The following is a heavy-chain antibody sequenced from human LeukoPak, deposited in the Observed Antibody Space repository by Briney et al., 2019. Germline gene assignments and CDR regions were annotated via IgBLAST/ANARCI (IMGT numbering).Heavy chain of an antibody. J-gene: IGHJ4*02. V-gene: IGHV3-53*01. CDR3: ARSKNHYYDSSGYYFNLIPPFDY. Sequence: PGGSLRLSCAASGFTVSSNYMSWVRQAPGKGLEWVSVIYSGASTYYADSVKGRFTISRDNSKNTLYLQMNSLRAEDTAVYYCARSKNHYYDSSGYYFNLIPPFDYWGQGTLVTVSS. D-gene: IGHD3-22*01. CDR1: GFTVSSNY. CDR2: IYSGAST.